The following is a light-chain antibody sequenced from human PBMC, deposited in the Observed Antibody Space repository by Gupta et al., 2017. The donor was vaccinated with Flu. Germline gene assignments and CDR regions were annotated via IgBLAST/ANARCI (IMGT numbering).Light chain of an antibody. V-gene: IGLV2-8*01. CDR1: SSDVGGYNY. CDR3: SSYAGSNLWV. Sequence: SVTISCTGTSSDVGGYNYVSWYQQHPGKAPKLMIYEVSKRPSGVPDRFSGSKSGNTASLTVSGLQAEDEADYYCSSYAGSNLWVFGGGTKLTVL. CDR2: EVS. J-gene: IGLJ3*02.